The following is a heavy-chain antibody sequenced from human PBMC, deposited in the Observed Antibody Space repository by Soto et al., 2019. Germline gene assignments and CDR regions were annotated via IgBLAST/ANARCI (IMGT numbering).Heavy chain of an antibody. J-gene: IGHJ4*02. D-gene: IGHD1-26*01. Sequence: LRLSCEASGFRFNSYSMNWVRQAPQKGLEWVSLIDARSNYIYYADSVKGRFTISRDNARNSLYLQMDSLRVEDTAVYYCVRENEMAGATSAFEYWGQGTPVTVSS. V-gene: IGHV3-21*06. CDR2: IDARSNYI. CDR1: GFRFNSYS. CDR3: VRENEMAGATSAFEY.